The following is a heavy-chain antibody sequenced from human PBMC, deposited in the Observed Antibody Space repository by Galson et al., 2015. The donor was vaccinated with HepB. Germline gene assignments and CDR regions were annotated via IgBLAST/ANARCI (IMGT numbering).Heavy chain of an antibody. V-gene: IGHV3-48*01. J-gene: IGHJ4*02. CDR1: GLTFSSYS. Sequence: SLRLSCAASGLTFSSYSMNWVRQAPGKGLEWVSYISSSSSTIYYADSVKGRFTISRDNAKNSLYLQMNSLRAEDTAVYYCARTDPYSLNHVLWGQGTLVTVSS. CDR3: ARTDPYSLNHVL. CDR2: ISSSSSTI. D-gene: IGHD3-10*02.